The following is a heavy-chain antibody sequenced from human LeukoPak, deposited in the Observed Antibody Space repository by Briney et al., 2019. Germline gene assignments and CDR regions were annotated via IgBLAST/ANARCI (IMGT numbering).Heavy chain of an antibody. CDR1: GGTFSNYA. J-gene: IGHJ3*02. CDR3: ARDYCSSTSCYGAFDI. V-gene: IGHV1-69*01. D-gene: IGHD2-2*01. CDR2: IIPIFGTA. Sequence: SVKVSCKASGGTFSNYAISWVRQAPGQGLEWMGGIIPIFGTANYAQKFQGRVTITADGSTSTAYMELSSLRSEDTAVYYCARDYCSSTSCYGAFDIWGQGTMVTVSS.